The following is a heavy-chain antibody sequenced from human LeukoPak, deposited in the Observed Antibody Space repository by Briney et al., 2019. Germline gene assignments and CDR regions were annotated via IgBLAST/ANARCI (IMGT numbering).Heavy chain of an antibody. J-gene: IGHJ4*02. V-gene: IGHV3-30*03. Sequence: GGSLRLSCAASGFTFSSYGMHWVRQAPGKGLEWVAVISYDGSNEYYADSVKGRFTISRDNSKNTLYLQMNSLRADDTAVYYCATDYYDSSGYYTGTYWGQGTLVTVSS. D-gene: IGHD3-22*01. CDR2: ISYDGSNE. CDR1: GFTFSSYG. CDR3: ATDYYDSSGYYTGTY.